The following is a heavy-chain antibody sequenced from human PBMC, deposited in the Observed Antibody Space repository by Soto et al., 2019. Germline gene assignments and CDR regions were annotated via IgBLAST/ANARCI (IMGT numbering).Heavy chain of an antibody. CDR3: ATWHEREHAYDV. CDR1: GLTVSGKKY. CDR2: LYDVDGS. J-gene: IGHJ3*01. Sequence: DVQLVESGGGLMQPGESLRLXCXXXGLTVSGKKYVAWVXQXPGKGLEWVSALYDVDGSFYSDSVKGRFTTSSDSSKTTVYLQMNDLRPADTAVYYCATWHEREHAYDVWGQGTTVTVSS. D-gene: IGHD1-1*01. V-gene: IGHV3-53*01.